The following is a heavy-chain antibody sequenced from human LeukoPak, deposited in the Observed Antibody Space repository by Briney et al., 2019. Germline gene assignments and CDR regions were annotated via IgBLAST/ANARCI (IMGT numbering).Heavy chain of an antibody. Sequence: GGPLRVSCAVSGVTLSNYGMAWVRQAPGKGLEWVAGISGSGGRPNYGDSVKGRFTISRDNAKNTLYLQMNSLRAEDTAVYFCAKLGVVIRVVLVGFHKEAYYFDSWGQGALVSVSS. CDR3: AKLGVVIRVVLVGFHKEAYYFDS. D-gene: IGHD2-21*01. CDR2: ISGSGGRP. CDR1: GVTLSNYG. J-gene: IGHJ4*02. V-gene: IGHV3-23*01.